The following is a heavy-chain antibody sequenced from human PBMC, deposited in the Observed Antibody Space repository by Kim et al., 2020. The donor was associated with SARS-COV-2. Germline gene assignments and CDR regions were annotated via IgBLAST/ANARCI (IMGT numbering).Heavy chain of an antibody. J-gene: IGHJ4*02. CDR1: GFTFSSYA. CDR3: ARSSVVAATPFDY. CDR2: ISYDGRNK. V-gene: IGHV3-30*04. Sequence: GGSLRLSCAASGFTFSSYAMHWVRQAPGKGLEWVAVISYDGRNKYYADSVKGRFTISRDNSKNTLYLQMNSLRAEDTAVYYCARSSVVAATPFDYWGQRTLVTVSS. D-gene: IGHD2-15*01.